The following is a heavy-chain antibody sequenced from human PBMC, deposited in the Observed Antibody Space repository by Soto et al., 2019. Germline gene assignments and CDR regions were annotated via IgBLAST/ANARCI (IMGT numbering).Heavy chain of an antibody. CDR3: ARLVWIQPTRGAFDI. V-gene: IGHV4-31*02. D-gene: IGHD5-18*01. CDR2: IYYSGST. Sequence: DLEWIGYIYYSGSTYYNPSLKSRVTISVDTSKNQFSLKLSSVTAADTAVYYCARLVWIQPTRGAFDIWGQGTMVTVSS. J-gene: IGHJ3*02.